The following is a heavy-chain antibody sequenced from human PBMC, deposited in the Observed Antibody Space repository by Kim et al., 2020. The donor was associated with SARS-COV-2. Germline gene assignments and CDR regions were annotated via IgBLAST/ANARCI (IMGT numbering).Heavy chain of an antibody. D-gene: IGHD3-10*01. J-gene: IGHJ4*02. CDR3: ARALPGGSGSYFLGY. Sequence: SETLSLTCAVYGGSFSGYYWSWIRQPPGKGLEWIGEINHSGSTNYNPSLKSRVTISVDTSKNQFSLKLSSVTAADTAVYYCARALPGGSGSYFLGYWGQGTLVTVSS. V-gene: IGHV4-34*01. CDR2: INHSGST. CDR1: GGSFSGYY.